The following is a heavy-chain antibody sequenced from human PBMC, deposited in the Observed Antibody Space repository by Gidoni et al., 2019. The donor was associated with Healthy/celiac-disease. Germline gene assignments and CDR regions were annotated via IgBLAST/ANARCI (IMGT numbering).Heavy chain of an antibody. D-gene: IGHD2-15*01. V-gene: IGHV3-30*18. J-gene: IGHJ4*02. CDR2: ISYDVSNK. Sequence: QVKLVESGGGVVQTGRSLRLPCAASGFTFRSYGMPWVRQGPGKGLEWGAVISYDVSNKYYADSVKGRFTISRDNSKNTLYLQMNSLRAEDTAVYYCAKPQTTYCSGGSCYPGLVDYWGQGTLVTVSS. CDR1: GFTFRSYG. CDR3: AKPQTTYCSGGSCYPGLVDY.